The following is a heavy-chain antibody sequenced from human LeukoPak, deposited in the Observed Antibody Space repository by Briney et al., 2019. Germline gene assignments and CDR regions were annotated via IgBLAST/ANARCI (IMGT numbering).Heavy chain of an antibody. J-gene: IGHJ4*02. CDR2: IKSKTDGGTT. Sequence: GGSLRLSCAASGFTFSNAWMSWVRQAPGKGLEWVGRIKSKTDGGTTDYAAPVKGRFTISRDDSKNTLYLQMNSLKTEDTAVYYCTTYAETYYDFWSGYYRVDYWGQGTLVTVSS. CDR3: TTYAETYYDFWSGYYRVDY. CDR1: GFTFSNAW. D-gene: IGHD3-3*01. V-gene: IGHV3-15*01.